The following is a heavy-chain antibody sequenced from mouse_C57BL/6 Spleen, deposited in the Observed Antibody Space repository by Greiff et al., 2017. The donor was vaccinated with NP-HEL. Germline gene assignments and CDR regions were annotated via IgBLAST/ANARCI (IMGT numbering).Heavy chain of an antibody. CDR3: ANGNYLYYAMDY. CDR1: GYAFSSSW. D-gene: IGHD2-1*01. Sequence: QVQLKQSGPELVKPGASVKISCKASGYAFSSSWMNWVKQRPGKGLEWIGRIYPGDGDTNYNGKFKGKATLTADKSSSTAYMQLSSLTSEDSAVYFCANGNYLYYAMDYWGQGTSVTVSS. J-gene: IGHJ4*01. CDR2: IYPGDGDT. V-gene: IGHV1-82*01.